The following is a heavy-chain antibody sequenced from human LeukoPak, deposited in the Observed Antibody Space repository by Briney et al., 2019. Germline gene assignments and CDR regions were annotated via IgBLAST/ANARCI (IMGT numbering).Heavy chain of an antibody. V-gene: IGHV4-59*01. CDR3: ARSLTGTLYYYYYYMDV. CDR2: IYYSGST. CDR1: GGSISSYY. D-gene: IGHD1-7*01. J-gene: IGHJ6*03. Sequence: PSETLSLTCTVSGGSISSYYWSWIRQPPGKGLEWIGYIYYSGSTNYNPSLKSRVTISVDTSKNQFSLKLSSVTAADTAVYYCARSLTGTLYYYYYYMDVWGKGTTVTVSS.